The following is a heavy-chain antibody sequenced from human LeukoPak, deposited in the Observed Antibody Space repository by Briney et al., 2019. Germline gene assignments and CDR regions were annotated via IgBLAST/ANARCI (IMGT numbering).Heavy chain of an antibody. Sequence: GGSLRLSCAASGFTFDDYAMHWVRQAPGKGLEWVSLISGDGGSTYYADSVKGRFTISRDNSKNSLYLQMNSLRTEDTALYYCAKVGESSGGYYSFDYWGQGTLVTVSS. D-gene: IGHD3-22*01. CDR3: AKVGESSGGYYSFDY. CDR2: ISGDGGST. V-gene: IGHV3-43*02. J-gene: IGHJ4*02. CDR1: GFTFDDYA.